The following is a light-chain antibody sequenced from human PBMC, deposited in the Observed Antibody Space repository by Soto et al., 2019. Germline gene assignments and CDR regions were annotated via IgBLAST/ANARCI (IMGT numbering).Light chain of an antibody. CDR1: SSNIGSNT. CDR3: AAWDDSLNGVL. Sequence: HSVLTQPPSASGTPGQRVTISCSGSSSNIGSNTVSWYQQLPGTAPKLLIYSNNRRPSGVPDRFSGSKSGTSASLAISGLQSEDEADYYCAAWDDSLNGVLFGGGTKLTVL. CDR2: SNN. J-gene: IGLJ2*01. V-gene: IGLV1-44*01.